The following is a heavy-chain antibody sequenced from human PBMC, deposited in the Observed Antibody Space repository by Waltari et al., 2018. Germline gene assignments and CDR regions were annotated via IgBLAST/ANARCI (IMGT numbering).Heavy chain of an antibody. CDR1: GFSLSIFG. CDR3: AKDAFGNTYLDH. CDR2: AFFDGIKT. D-gene: IGHD3-10*01. Sequence: QVQLVESGGGVVQPGMSLRLSCAAAGFSLSIFGMHWVRQAPGEGLGWVALAFFDGIKTDYADSVRGRFTISRDNSKNTLYLDINNLRVDDTGIYYCAKDAFGNTYLDHWGQGTVVTVSS. J-gene: IGHJ5*02. V-gene: IGHV3-30*18.